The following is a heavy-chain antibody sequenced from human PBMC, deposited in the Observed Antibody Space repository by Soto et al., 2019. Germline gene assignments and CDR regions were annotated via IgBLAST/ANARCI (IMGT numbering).Heavy chain of an antibody. D-gene: IGHD3-10*01. CDR2: ISGSDGST. V-gene: IGHV3-23*01. J-gene: IGHJ4*02. CDR3: AKKHHYASGTYLYDFHC. CDR1: GFTFSNYA. Sequence: PGGSLRLSCTASGFTFSNYAMSWVRQAPGKGLEWVSTISGSDGSTYYADTVKGRFTISRDNSKNTLFLQMNSLRAEDTALYYCAKKHHYASGTYLYDFHCWGQGTLVTVSS.